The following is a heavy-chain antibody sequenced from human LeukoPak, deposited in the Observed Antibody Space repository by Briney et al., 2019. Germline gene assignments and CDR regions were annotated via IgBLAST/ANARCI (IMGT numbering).Heavy chain of an antibody. D-gene: IGHD6-6*01. CDR2: IYYSGST. CDR1: DGSISSSSYS. Sequence: SETLSLTCTVSDGSISSSSYSWGWIRQPPGKGLEWIGSIYYSGSTYYNPSLKSRVTISVDMSKSQFSLKLSSVTAADTAVCYCARPKTIAAHYFDYWGQGTLVTVSS. J-gene: IGHJ4*02. V-gene: IGHV4-39*01. CDR3: ARPKTIAAHYFDY.